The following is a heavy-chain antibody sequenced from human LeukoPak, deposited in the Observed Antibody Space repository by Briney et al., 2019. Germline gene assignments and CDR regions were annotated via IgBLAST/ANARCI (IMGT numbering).Heavy chain of an antibody. CDR2: VFRTGTT. CDR3: ARRVGFYGSGSLNYFDP. D-gene: IGHD3-10*01. Sequence: SETLSLTCTVSGGSISRYYWGWIRQPPGKGLEWIGSVFRTGTTYYSASLKSRVSISVDTSKNDFALKLASVTAADTAMYFCARRVGFYGSGSLNYFDPWGQGILVSVSS. J-gene: IGHJ5*01. V-gene: IGHV4-39*02. CDR1: GGSISRYY.